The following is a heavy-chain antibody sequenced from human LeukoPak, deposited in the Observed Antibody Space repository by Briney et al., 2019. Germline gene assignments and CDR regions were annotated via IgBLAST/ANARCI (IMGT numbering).Heavy chain of an antibody. CDR2: ISSSGSTI. CDR1: GFTFSDYY. D-gene: IGHD6-6*01. V-gene: IGHV3-11*04. Sequence: GGSLRLSCAASGFTFSDYYMSWIRQAPGKGLEWVSYISSSGSTIYYADSVKGRFTISRDNAKNSLYLQMNSLRAEDTAVHYCARDPVGYSSSSKWFDPWGQGTLVTVSS. J-gene: IGHJ5*02. CDR3: ARDPVGYSSSSKWFDP.